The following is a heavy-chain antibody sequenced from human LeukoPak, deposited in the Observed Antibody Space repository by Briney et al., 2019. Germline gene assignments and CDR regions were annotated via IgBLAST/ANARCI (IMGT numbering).Heavy chain of an antibody. J-gene: IGHJ6*03. CDR1: GLTFSNYW. CDR3: ARGTTIVGALPYYYYMDV. V-gene: IGHV3-7*01. Sequence: GGSLRLSCAASGLTFSNYWMTWVRQAPGKGLEWVANIKQDGSEKYYVDSVKGRFTISRDNAKNSLYLQMNSLRAEDTAVYYCARGTTIVGALPYYYYMDVWGKGTTVTVSS. D-gene: IGHD1-26*01. CDR2: IKQDGSEK.